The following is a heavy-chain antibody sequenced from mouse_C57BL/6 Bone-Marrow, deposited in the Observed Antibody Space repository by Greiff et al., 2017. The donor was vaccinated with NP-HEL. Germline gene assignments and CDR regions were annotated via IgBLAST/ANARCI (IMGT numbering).Heavy chain of an antibody. Sequence: VQLQQPGAELVKPGASVKLSCKASGYTFTSYWMQWVKQRPGQGLEWIGEIDPSDSYTNYNQKFKGKATLTVDTSSSTAYMQLSSLTSEDSAVYYCACSGSNPFAYWGQGTLVTVSA. CDR3: ACSGSNPFAY. V-gene: IGHV1-50*01. CDR1: GYTFTSYW. CDR2: IDPSDSYT. J-gene: IGHJ3*01. D-gene: IGHD3-2*02.